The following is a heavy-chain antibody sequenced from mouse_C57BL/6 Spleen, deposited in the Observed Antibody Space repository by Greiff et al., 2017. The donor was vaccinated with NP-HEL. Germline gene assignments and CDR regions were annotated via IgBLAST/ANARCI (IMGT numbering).Heavy chain of an antibody. D-gene: IGHD2-5*01. CDR1: GYAFSSYW. V-gene: IGHV1-80*01. Sequence: VQLQESGAELVKPGASVKISCKASGYAFSSYWMNWVKQRPGKGLEWIGQIYPGDGDTNYNGKFKGKATLTADKSSSTAYMQLSSLTSEDSAVYFCARNLRAYSNYVYFDYWGQGTTLTVSS. CDR3: ARNLRAYSNYVYFDY. CDR2: IYPGDGDT. J-gene: IGHJ2*01.